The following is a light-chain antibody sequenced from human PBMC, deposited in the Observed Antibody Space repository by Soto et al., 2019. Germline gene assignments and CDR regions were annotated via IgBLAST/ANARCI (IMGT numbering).Light chain of an antibody. Sequence: QSALTQPASVSGSPGQSITISCTGTSSDVGSYNLVSWYQQHPGKAPQLLIYEGSERPSGVSNRFSGSKSGNTASLTISGLQAEEGVVYYCGSYAGTGTSDNYVLGTGTKVTVL. CDR3: GSYAGTGTSDNYV. V-gene: IGLV2-23*01. CDR2: EGS. CDR1: SSDVGSYNL. J-gene: IGLJ1*01.